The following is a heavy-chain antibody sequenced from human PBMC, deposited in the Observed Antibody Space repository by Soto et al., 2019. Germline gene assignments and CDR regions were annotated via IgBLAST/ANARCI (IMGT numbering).Heavy chain of an antibody. V-gene: IGHV2-5*01. CDR1: GFSLSTSGVG. J-gene: IGHJ3*02. CDR3: ARRRTVVPLAFYI. Sequence: QITLKESGPPLVKPTQTLTLTCTFSGFSLSTSGVGVGWIRQPPGEALEWLALIYWNDDERYSPSLKSRLTTTKDTAKNQVVLTRTNMDPVYTATYYCARRRTVVPLAFYIWGQGTIITVSS. CDR2: IYWNDDE. D-gene: IGHD3-10*01.